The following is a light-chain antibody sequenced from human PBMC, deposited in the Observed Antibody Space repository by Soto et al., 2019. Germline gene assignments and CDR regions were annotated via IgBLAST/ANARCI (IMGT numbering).Light chain of an antibody. Sequence: IVLTQSPGTLSLSPGERATLSCRASQSVSNNYLAWYQQKPGQAPRLLIYGASNRATGIPARFSGSGSGTDFTLTISSLEPEDFAVYYCQQRSNWPGTFGQGTRLEIK. V-gene: IGKV3-11*01. CDR2: GAS. CDR1: QSVSNNY. CDR3: QQRSNWPGT. J-gene: IGKJ5*01.